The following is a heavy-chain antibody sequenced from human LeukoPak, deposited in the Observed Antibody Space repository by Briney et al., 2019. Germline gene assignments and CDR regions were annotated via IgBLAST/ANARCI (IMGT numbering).Heavy chain of an antibody. CDR3: ARLYGSPTHMDV. CDR2: IYTSGST. J-gene: IGHJ6*03. CDR1: GGSISSGSYY. V-gene: IGHV4-61*02. Sequence: SQTLSLTCTVSGGSISSGSYYWSWIRQPAGKGLEWIGRIYTSGSTNYNPSLKSRVTISVDTSKNQFSLKLSSATAADTAVYYCARLYGSPTHMDVWGKGTTVTVSS. D-gene: IGHD6-13*01.